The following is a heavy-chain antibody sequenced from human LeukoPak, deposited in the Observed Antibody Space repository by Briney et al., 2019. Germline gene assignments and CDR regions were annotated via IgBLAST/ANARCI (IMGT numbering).Heavy chain of an antibody. J-gene: IGHJ4*02. D-gene: IGHD5-12*01. CDR1: GFSVSRYY. V-gene: IGHV3-53*01. Sequence: GGSLRLSCAVSGFSVSRYYISWVRQAPGKGLQWVSILYSGGNTYYADSVKGRFTISRDSSKNTLYLQMNSLRPEDSAVYYCARDGRGYMLDFWGQGTLVIVSS. CDR3: ARDGRGYMLDF. CDR2: LYSGGNT.